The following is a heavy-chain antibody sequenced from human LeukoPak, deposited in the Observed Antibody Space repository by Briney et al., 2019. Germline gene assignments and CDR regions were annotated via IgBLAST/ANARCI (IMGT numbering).Heavy chain of an antibody. CDR1: GFTFRTQE. CDR3: ARGSYRGFDLYFDE. D-gene: IGHD5-18*01. CDR2: ISSNSRTI. Sequence: GGSLRLSCAASGFTFRTQEMTWVRQAPGKGLEWISYISSNSRTIYYADSVKGRFTISRDNTMNSVYLQLNSLRVEDSGFYYCARGSYRGFDLYFDEWGPGTLVAVSS. V-gene: IGHV3-48*03. J-gene: IGHJ4*02.